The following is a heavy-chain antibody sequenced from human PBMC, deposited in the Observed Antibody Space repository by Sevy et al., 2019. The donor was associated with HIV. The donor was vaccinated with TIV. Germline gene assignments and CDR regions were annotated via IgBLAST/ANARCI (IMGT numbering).Heavy chain of an antibody. D-gene: IGHD6-13*01. J-gene: IGHJ4*02. Sequence: SETLSLTCTVSAGSISSYYWSWIRQPPGKGLEWIGYIYYSGSTNYNPSLKSRVTISVDTSKNQFSLKLSSVTAADTAVYYCARVRWRYSSSWGYDYWGQGTLVTVSS. CDR2: IYYSGST. CDR1: AGSISSYY. CDR3: ARVRWRYSSSWGYDY. V-gene: IGHV4-59*01.